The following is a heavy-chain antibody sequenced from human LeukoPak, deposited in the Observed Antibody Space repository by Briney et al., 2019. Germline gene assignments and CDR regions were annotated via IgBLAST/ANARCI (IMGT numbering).Heavy chain of an antibody. CDR3: AKDRPNYYGTNGHYYRRDGDC. D-gene: IGHD3-22*01. CDR1: GFTFSSYA. J-gene: IGHJ4*02. CDR2: TSSSGETT. Sequence: PGGSLRLSCVASGFTFSSYAMSWVRQAAGKGLEWVSSTSSSGETTYYADSVKGRFTIYRDISRNTLYLQMNSLRAEDTAVYYCAKDRPNYYGTNGHYYRRDGDCWGQGTLVTVSS. V-gene: IGHV3-23*01.